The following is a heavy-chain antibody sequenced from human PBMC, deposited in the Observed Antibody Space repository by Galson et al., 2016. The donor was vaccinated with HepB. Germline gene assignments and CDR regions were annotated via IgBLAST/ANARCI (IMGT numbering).Heavy chain of an antibody. CDR1: GYTFTNYW. J-gene: IGHJ4*02. D-gene: IGHD3-10*01. Sequence: QSGAEVKKPGESLKISCKGSGYTFTNYWIGWVRQMPGKGLERMGIIYPGDSDTRYSPSFQGQVTISADKSVSTAYLQWTSLKASDTAIDYCARLEYYGSGTYGLDYWGQGTLVTVSS. V-gene: IGHV5-51*01. CDR3: ARLEYYGSGTYGLDY. CDR2: IYPGDSDT.